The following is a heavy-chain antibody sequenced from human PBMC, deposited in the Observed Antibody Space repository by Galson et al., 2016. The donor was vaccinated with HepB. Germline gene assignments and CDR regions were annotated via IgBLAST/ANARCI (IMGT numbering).Heavy chain of an antibody. V-gene: IGHV3-30-3*01. J-gene: IGHJ6*03. CDR2: ISKTGDTT. Sequence: SLRLSCAASGFTFSDWDFYWARQAPGKGLDWVAVISKTGDTTFYGDSVKGRFTISRDNSKNTVDLQIHSLRSEDAAVYFCARDFKLGAPDYMDVWGKGTTVTVS. CDR3: ARDFKLGAPDYMDV. D-gene: IGHD1-26*01. CDR1: GFTFSDWD.